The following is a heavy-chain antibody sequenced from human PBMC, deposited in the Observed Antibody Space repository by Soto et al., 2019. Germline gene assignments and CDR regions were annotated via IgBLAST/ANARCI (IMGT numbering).Heavy chain of an antibody. D-gene: IGHD1-7*01. V-gene: IGHV1-3*01. Sequence: ASVKVSCKASGYTFTSYAMHWVRQAPGQRLEWMGWINAGNGNTKYSQKFQGRVTITRDTSASTAYMELSSLRSEDTAVYYCASGITGTTPFDYWGQGTLVTVSS. J-gene: IGHJ4*02. CDR2: INAGNGNT. CDR1: GYTFTSYA. CDR3: ASGITGTTPFDY.